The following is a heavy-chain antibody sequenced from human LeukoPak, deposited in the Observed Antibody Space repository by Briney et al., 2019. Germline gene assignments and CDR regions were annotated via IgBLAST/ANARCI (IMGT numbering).Heavy chain of an antibody. J-gene: IGHJ6*03. CDR1: GYTFTGYY. V-gene: IGHV1-2*02. CDR3: ARNPYGEPYYYYYTDV. CDR2: INPNSGGT. D-gene: IGHD1-14*01. Sequence: ASVKVSCKASGYTFTGYYMYWVRQAPGQGLEWVGWINPNSGGTNYAQKFQGRVTMTRDTSISTAYMELSRLRSDDTAVYYCARNPYGEPYYYYYTDVWGKGTTVTISS.